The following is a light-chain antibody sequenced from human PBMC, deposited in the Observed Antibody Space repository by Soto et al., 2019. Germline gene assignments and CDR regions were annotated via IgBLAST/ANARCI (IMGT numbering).Light chain of an antibody. CDR1: QSFVYADGNTY. Sequence: DVVMTQSPLSLPVTLGQSASISCTSSQSFVYADGNTYLNWLQQRPGQSPRRLIYKVFNRDSGVPDRFSGSASGSEFTLTISRVEAEDIGVYYCMQTAHWPYTFGRGTKLEIK. V-gene: IGKV2-30*01. CDR2: KVF. CDR3: MQTAHWPYT. J-gene: IGKJ2*01.